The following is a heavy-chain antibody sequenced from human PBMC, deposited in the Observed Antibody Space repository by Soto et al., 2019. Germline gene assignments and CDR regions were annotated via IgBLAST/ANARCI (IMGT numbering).Heavy chain of an antibody. V-gene: IGHV3-23*01. D-gene: IGHD3-22*01. Sequence: GGSLRLSCAASGFTFSSYAMSWVRQAPGKGLEWVSAISGSGGSTYYADSVKGRFTISRDNSKNTLYLQMNSLRAEDTAVYYCAKYIDYYDSSGPDYWGQGTLVTVSS. CDR1: GFTFSSYA. J-gene: IGHJ4*02. CDR3: AKYIDYYDSSGPDY. CDR2: ISGSGGST.